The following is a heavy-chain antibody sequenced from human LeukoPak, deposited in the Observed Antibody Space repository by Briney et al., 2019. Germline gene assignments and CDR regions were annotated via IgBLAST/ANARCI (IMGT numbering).Heavy chain of an antibody. J-gene: IGHJ6*03. CDR3: ARRWNCGRNYYIDV. V-gene: IGHV4-34*01. CDR1: GGSFSNYY. Sequence: SSETLSLTCAVYGGSFSNYYWNWIRQPPGKGLEWLGEINGNGRANYNPSLMSRVTVSVDTSKNQFSLRLTSVTATDTAVYYCARRWNCGRNYYIDVWGKGATVTVSS. CDR2: INGNGRA. D-gene: IGHD1-7*01.